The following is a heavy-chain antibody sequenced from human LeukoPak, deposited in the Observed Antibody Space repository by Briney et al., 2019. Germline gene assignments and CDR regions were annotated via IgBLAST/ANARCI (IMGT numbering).Heavy chain of an antibody. Sequence: SETLSLTCTVSGGSISSSSYYWSWIRQPAGKGLEWIGRIYTSGSTNYNPSLKSRVTMSVDTSKNQFSLKLSSVTAADTAVYYCAISSQMNSGSYLGYWGQGTLVTVSS. D-gene: IGHD1-26*01. V-gene: IGHV4-61*02. J-gene: IGHJ4*02. CDR2: IYTSGST. CDR3: AISSQMNSGSYLGY. CDR1: GGSISSSSYY.